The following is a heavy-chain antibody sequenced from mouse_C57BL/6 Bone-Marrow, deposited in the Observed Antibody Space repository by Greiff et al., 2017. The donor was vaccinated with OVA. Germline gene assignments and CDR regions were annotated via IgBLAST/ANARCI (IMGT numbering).Heavy chain of an antibody. J-gene: IGHJ4*01. V-gene: IGHV3-6*01. D-gene: IGHD2-12*01. CDR3: ARVYYSYAMDY. CDR2: ISYDGSN. Sequence: ESGPGLVKPSQSLSLTCSVTGYSITSGYYWNWIRQFPGNKLEWMGYISYDGSNNYNPSLKNRITITRDTSKNQFVLKLNSVTTEDTATYYCARVYYSYAMDYWGQGTSVTVSS. CDR1: GYSITSGYY.